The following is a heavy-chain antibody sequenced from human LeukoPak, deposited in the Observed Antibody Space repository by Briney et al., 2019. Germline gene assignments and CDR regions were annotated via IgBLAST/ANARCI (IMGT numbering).Heavy chain of an antibody. CDR1: GFTFSSYS. D-gene: IGHD6-13*01. CDR3: AKETGSSWKVPLFRDP. J-gene: IGHJ5*02. Sequence: GGSLRLSCAASGFTFSSYSMNWVRQAPGKGLEWVAVISYDGSNKYYADSVKGRFTISRDNSKNTLYLQMNSLRAEDTAVYYCAKETGSSWKVPLFRDPWGQGTLVTVSS. CDR2: ISYDGSNK. V-gene: IGHV3-30*18.